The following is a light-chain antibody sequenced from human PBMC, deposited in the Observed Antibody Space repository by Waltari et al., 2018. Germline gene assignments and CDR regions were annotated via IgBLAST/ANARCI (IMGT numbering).Light chain of an antibody. Sequence: QAVLTQPSSLSASPGASASLTCTLRSGINVGTYRIYWYQQKPGSPPQYLLRYKSDSDKQQGPGVPSRFSGTKDATANAGISLISGLQSEDDVDYHCMSWHSSAWVFGGGTKLTVL. CDR3: MSWHSSAWV. J-gene: IGLJ3*02. CDR2: YKSDSDK. CDR1: SGINVGTYR. V-gene: IGLV5-45*03.